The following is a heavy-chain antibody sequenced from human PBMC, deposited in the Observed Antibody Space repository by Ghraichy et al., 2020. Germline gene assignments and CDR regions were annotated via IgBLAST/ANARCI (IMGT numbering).Heavy chain of an antibody. CDR1: GGSFSGYY. J-gene: IGHJ6*02. CDR3: ARLGATYYDFWSGYRNYYYYGMDV. Sequence: SETLSLTCAVYGGSFSGYYWSWIRQPPGKGLEWIGEINHSGSTNYNPSLKSRVTISVDTSKNQFSLKLSSVTAADTAVYYCARLGATYYDFWSGYRNYYYYGMDVWGQGTTVTVSS. V-gene: IGHV4-34*01. D-gene: IGHD3-3*01. CDR2: INHSGST.